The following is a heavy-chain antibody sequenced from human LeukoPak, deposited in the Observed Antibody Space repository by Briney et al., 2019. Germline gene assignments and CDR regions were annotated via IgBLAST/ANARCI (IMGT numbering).Heavy chain of an antibody. CDR2: ISAYNGNT. CDR3: ARDFATYYYDSSDLDAFDI. V-gene: IGHV1-18*01. D-gene: IGHD3-22*01. Sequence: ASVKVSCKASGYTFTSYGISWVRQAPGQGLEWMGWISAYNGNTNFAQKLQGRVTMTTDTSTSTAYMELRSLRSDDTAVYYCARDFATYYYDSSDLDAFDIWGQGTMVTVSS. J-gene: IGHJ3*02. CDR1: GYTFTSYG.